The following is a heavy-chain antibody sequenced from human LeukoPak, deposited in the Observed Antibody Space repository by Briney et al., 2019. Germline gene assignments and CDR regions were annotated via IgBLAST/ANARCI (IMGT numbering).Heavy chain of an antibody. CDR1: GVSISSYS. J-gene: IGHJ4*02. D-gene: IGHD6-19*01. CDR2: FSNRGTT. Sequence: PSETLSLTCIVSGVSISSYSWNWIRQSPGKGLEWVGYFSNRGTTSYNPSLNSRVTISVDTSKNQLSLKLTSATDADTAVYYCARWDDSDWGFGNWGPGTLVTVSS. V-gene: IGHV4-59*08. CDR3: ARWDDSDWGFGN.